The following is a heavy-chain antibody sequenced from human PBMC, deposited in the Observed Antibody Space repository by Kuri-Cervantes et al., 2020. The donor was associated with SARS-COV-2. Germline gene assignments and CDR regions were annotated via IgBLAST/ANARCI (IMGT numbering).Heavy chain of an antibody. Sequence: GSLRLSCTVSGASINNNVYYWVWIRQPPGKGLEWIGSIYYSGSTYYNPSLKSRVTISVDTSKNQFSLKLSSVTAADTAVYYCARGTYSSGWYPHYYMDVWGKGTTVTVSS. D-gene: IGHD6-19*01. CDR3: ARGTYSSGWYPHYYMDV. V-gene: IGHV4-39*01. CDR1: GASINNNVYY. J-gene: IGHJ6*03. CDR2: IYYSGST.